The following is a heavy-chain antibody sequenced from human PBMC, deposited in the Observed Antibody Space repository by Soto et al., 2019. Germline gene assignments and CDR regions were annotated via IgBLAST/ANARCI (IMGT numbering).Heavy chain of an antibody. CDR2: INHSGST. V-gene: IGHV4-34*01. CDR3: ARDSYNFDD. CDR1: GGSFSGYY. Sequence: PSETLSLTCAVYGGSFSGYYWSWIRQPPGKGLEWIGEINHSGSTNYNPSLKSRVTISVDTSKNQFSLKLSSVTAADTAVYYCARDSYNFDDWGQGILVTVSS. J-gene: IGHJ4*02. D-gene: IGHD5-18*01.